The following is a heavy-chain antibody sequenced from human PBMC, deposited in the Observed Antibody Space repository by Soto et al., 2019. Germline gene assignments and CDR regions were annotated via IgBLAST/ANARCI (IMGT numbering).Heavy chain of an antibody. CDR2: LSAYNGNT. V-gene: IGHV1-18*01. Sequence: QVQLVQSGAEVKKPGASVKVSCKASGYTFTSYGISWVRQAPGHGLEWMGWLSAYNGNTNYAQKLQGRVTMTTDTPTRTANIELRSLISDETAVYYCGVLDCISTSCYFSFWGQGTLVTVSS. J-gene: IGHJ4*02. D-gene: IGHD2-2*01. CDR1: GYTFTSYG. CDR3: GVLDCISTSCYFSF.